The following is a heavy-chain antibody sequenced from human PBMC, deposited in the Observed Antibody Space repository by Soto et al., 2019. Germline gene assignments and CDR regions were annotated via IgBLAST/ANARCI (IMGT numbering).Heavy chain of an antibody. V-gene: IGHV3-53*01. CDR1: GFTVSNNY. D-gene: IGHD3-10*01. CDR3: ATHPGGGGY. Sequence: EVQLVESGGGLIQPGGSLRLSCAVSGFTVSNNYMSWVRQAPGKGLEGVSVIYSGGYTAYGDSVKGRFTISRDNSKNKLYLQMKGPGAGEPAGFLWATHPGGGGYWGQGTLVTVSS. CDR2: IYSGGYT. J-gene: IGHJ4*02.